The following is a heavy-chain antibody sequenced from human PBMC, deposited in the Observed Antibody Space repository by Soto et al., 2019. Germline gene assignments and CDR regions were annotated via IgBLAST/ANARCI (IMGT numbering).Heavy chain of an antibody. D-gene: IGHD3-3*01. Sequence: QLQLQASGSGLVKPSQTLSLTCAVSGGSISSGGYSWSWIRQPPGKGLEWIGYIYHSGSTYYNPSLKSRVTISVDRSKNQFSLKLSSVTAADTAVYYCARGLITISRNWFDPWGQGTLVTVSS. J-gene: IGHJ5*02. V-gene: IGHV4-30-2*01. CDR1: GGSISSGGYS. CDR2: IYHSGST. CDR3: ARGLITISRNWFDP.